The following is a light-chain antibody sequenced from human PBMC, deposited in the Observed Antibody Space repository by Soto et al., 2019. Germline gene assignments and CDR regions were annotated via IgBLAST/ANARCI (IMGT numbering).Light chain of an antibody. CDR3: CAYAGSNTLV. CDR1: SSNIGENP. J-gene: IGLJ2*01. CDR2: RDD. V-gene: IGLV1-44*01. Sequence: QSVLTQPPSSSGAPGQRVTISCSGSSSNIGENPVNWYQHLPGTAPKVLINRDDQRPSGVPDRFSGSKSGNTASLTISGLQAEDEADYYCCAYAGSNTLVFGGGTKLTVL.